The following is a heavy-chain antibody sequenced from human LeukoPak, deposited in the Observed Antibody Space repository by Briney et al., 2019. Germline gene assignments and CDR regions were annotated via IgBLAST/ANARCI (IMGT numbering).Heavy chain of an antibody. CDR2: ISSSSTYI. V-gene: IGHV3-21*04. D-gene: IGHD6-13*01. CDR1: GFTFTSYT. Sequence: GGSLRLSCAASGFTFTSYTMNWVRQAPGKGLEWVSSISSSSTYIYYADSVKGRFTISRDNAKNTLYLQMNSLRAEDTAVYYCAKGPIAPNYWGQGTLVTVSS. CDR3: AKGPIAPNY. J-gene: IGHJ4*02.